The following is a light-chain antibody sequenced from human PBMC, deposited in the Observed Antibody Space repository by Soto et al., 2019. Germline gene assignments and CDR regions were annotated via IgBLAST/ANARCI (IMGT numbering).Light chain of an antibody. J-gene: IGKJ1*01. V-gene: IGKV3-15*01. Sequence: ETVMTQSPATLSVSPGERATLSCRASQSVSSDLAWYQQKAGQAPRLLIYGSSTRATGIPVRFSGSGSGTEFTLTISSLQSEDFAVYYCHQYHHWPQTFGQGTKVEVK. CDR1: QSVSSD. CDR3: HQYHHWPQT. CDR2: GSS.